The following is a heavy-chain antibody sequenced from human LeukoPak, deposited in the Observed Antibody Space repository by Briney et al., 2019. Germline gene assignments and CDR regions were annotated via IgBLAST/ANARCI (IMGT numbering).Heavy chain of an antibody. CDR1: VFTFISYE. Sequence: PRGSLRLSCEASVFTFISYEVYWVRQAPRKGLGWVSYISNGSDNIYYADSVSGRITTSKDNARNSLWLQMTSLRVDDTAAYYCVESGIYPDSWFDHWGQGTLVTVS. D-gene: IGHD1-26*01. J-gene: IGHJ5*02. V-gene: IGHV3-48*03. CDR3: VESGIYPDSWFDH. CDR2: ISNGSDNI.